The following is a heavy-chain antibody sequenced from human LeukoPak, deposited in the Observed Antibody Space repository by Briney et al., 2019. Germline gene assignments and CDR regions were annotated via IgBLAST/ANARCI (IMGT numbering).Heavy chain of an antibody. Sequence: ASVKVSCKASGYTFTGYYMHWVRQAPGQGLEWMGWINPNTGDTQYAQRFLGRVTMTRDTSIRTAYLELSGLRSDDTAAFYCSTVITLFPHWGQGTLVTVSS. CDR2: INPNTGDT. J-gene: IGHJ4*02. CDR1: GYTFTGYY. D-gene: IGHD2-21*01. CDR3: STVITLFPH. V-gene: IGHV1-2*02.